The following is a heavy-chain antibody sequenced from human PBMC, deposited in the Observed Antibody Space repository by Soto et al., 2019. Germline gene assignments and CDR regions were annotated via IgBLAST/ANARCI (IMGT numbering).Heavy chain of an antibody. V-gene: IGHV4-59*01. J-gene: IGHJ6*03. D-gene: IGHD3-10*01. Sequence: SETLSLTCTVSGGSISSYYWSWIRQPPGKGLEWIGYIYYSGSTNYNPSLKSRVTISVDTSKNQFSLKLSSVTAADTAVYYCARVVRGSYYYGSGSYYSPSYYYMDVWGKGTTVTVSS. CDR1: GGSISSYY. CDR3: ARVVRGSYYYGSGSYYSPSYYYMDV. CDR2: IYYSGST.